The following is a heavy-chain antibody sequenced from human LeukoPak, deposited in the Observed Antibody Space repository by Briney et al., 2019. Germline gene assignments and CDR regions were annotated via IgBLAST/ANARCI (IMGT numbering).Heavy chain of an antibody. V-gene: IGHV4-39*01. Sequence: YPSETLSLTCTVSGGSISSSSYYWGWIRQPPGKGLEWIGSIYYSGSTYYNPSLKSRVTISVDTSKNQFSLKLSSVTAADTAVYYCARLHYYGSGSYYWTFDYWGQGTLVTVSS. CDR1: GGSISSSSYY. CDR2: IYYSGST. D-gene: IGHD3-10*01. J-gene: IGHJ4*02. CDR3: ARLHYYGSGSYYWTFDY.